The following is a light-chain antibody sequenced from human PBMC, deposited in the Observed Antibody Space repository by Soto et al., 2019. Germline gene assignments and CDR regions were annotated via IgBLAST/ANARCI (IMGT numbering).Light chain of an antibody. V-gene: IGKV1-33*01. CDR1: QDISNY. Sequence: DIQMTQSPSSLSASVGDRVTITCQASQDISNYLNWYQQKPGKAPKLLIYDASNLETGVPSRFSGSGSRTDFTFPISRLQPEDTATSYCKQYDNLRPLTFGRGTKVDIX. CDR3: KQYDNLRPLT. CDR2: DAS. J-gene: IGKJ4*01.